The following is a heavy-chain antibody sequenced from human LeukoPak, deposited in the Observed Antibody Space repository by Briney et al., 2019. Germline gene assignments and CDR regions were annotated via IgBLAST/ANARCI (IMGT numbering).Heavy chain of an antibody. V-gene: IGHV1-2*02. CDR3: ARLGVGRWMVVTYYYYGMDV. Sequence: ASVKVSCKASGYTFTDYHVHWVRQAPGQGLQWMDWIDPNSGGTNYAQKFQGRVTMTRDTSISTAYMEVSRLTSDDTAIYYCARLGVGRWMVVTYYYYGMDVWGQGTTITVSS. CDR2: IDPNSGGT. D-gene: IGHD6-19*01. J-gene: IGHJ6*02. CDR1: GYTFTDYH.